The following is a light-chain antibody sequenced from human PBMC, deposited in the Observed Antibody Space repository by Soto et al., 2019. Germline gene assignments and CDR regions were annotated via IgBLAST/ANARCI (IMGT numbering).Light chain of an antibody. V-gene: IGLV2-8*01. CDR2: EVT. CDR3: SSYAASNNCYFV. CDR1: SSDVGGYNY. Sequence: QSVLTQPPSASGSPGQSVTISCTGTSSDVGGYNYVSWYQQYPGRAPKLMIYEVTNRPSGVPDRFSGSTSGNTASLTVSGLQAEDEADYYCSSYAASNNCYFVFGGGTKLTVL. J-gene: IGLJ3*02.